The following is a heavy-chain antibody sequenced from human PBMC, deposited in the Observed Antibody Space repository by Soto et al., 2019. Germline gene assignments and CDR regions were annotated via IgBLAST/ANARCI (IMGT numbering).Heavy chain of an antibody. CDR2: ISGSGGST. J-gene: IGHJ5*02. V-gene: IGHV3-23*01. D-gene: IGHD1-26*01. CDR3: AKDKSSGSYFGLNWFDP. CDR1: GFTFSSYA. Sequence: GGSLRLSCAASGFTFSSYAMSWVRQAPGKGLEWVSAISGSGGSTYYADSVKGRFTISRDNSKNTLYLQMNSLRAEDTAVYYCAKDKSSGSYFGLNWFDPWGQGTLVTVSS.